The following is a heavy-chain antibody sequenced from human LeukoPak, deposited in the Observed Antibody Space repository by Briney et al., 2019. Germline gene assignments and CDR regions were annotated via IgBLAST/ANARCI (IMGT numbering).Heavy chain of an antibody. Sequence: PGGSLRLSCAASGFSVSNDYMNWVRQAPGKGLEWVSSISSSSSYIYYADSVKGRFTISRDNAKNSLYLQMNSLRAEDTAVYYCARDLSPYYDSSGYWPGDYYYGMDVWGQGTTVTVSS. V-gene: IGHV3-21*01. CDR3: ARDLSPYYDSSGYWPGDYYYGMDV. CDR2: ISSSSSYI. D-gene: IGHD3-22*01. J-gene: IGHJ6*02. CDR1: GFSVSNDY.